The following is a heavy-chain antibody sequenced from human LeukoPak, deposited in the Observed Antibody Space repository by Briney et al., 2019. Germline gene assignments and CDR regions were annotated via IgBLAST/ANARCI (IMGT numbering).Heavy chain of an antibody. CDR2: IWYDGSNK. V-gene: IGHV3-33*08. D-gene: IGHD2-21*01. CDR1: GFTFSSYA. CDR3: ARDAGVKHFDY. J-gene: IGHJ4*02. Sequence: GGSLRLSCAASGFTFSSYAMSWVRQSPGKGLEWVAVIWYDGSNKYYADSVKGRFTISRDNSKNTLYLQMNSLRAEDTAVYYCARDAGVKHFDYWGQGALVTVSS.